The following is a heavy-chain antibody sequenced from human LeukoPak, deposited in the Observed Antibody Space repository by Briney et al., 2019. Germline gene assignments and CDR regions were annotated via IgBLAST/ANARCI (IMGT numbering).Heavy chain of an antibody. CDR2: SNPNSGGT. V-gene: IGHV1-2*02. Sequence: ASLTLSCTDSGDTFTGKDLNWVRDAPVQGKELKGWSNPNSGGTNYAQKFQGRVAMTRDTSISTAYMELSRLRSDDTAVYYCARVVSSSTYFDYWGQGTLVTVSS. J-gene: IGHJ4*02. CDR1: GDTFTGKD. CDR3: ARVVSSSTYFDY. D-gene: IGHD6-6*01.